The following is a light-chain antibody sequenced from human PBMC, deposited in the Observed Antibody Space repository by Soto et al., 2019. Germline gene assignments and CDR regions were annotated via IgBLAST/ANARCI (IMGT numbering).Light chain of an antibody. CDR1: SSDVGTYEY. CDR3: SSYASNGDVL. Sequence: QSALTQPASVSGSPGQSITISCTGTSSDVGTYEYVSWYQHHPGKAPKLVIYDVSNRPSGVSDRFSGSKSGNTASLTISGLQAEDEADYYCSSYASNGDVLFGGGTQLTVL. V-gene: IGLV2-14*03. CDR2: DVS. J-gene: IGLJ2*01.